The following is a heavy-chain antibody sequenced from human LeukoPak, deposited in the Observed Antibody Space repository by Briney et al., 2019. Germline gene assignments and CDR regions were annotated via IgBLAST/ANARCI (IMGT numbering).Heavy chain of an antibody. CDR2: ITAGNGNT. V-gene: IGHV1-18*01. J-gene: IGHJ3*02. D-gene: IGHD3-22*01. CDR1: GYNFRNYG. CDR3: ARVSGRGKSIGYNVFNI. Sequence: ASVKVSCKASGYNFRNYGIGWVRQAPRQGLEWMGWITAGNGNTNYAQKVQGRVTMTTDTSTSTAYMELRSLRSDDTAVYFCARVSGRGKSIGYNVFNIWAKGQWSPSLQ.